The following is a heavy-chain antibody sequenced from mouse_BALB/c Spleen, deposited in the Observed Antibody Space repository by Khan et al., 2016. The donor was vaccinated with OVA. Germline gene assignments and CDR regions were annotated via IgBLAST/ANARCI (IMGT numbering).Heavy chain of an antibody. Sequence: EVQLQQSGPELVKPGTSVKVSCKASGYSFTDYNMFWVKQSHGKSLEWIGYIDPYNGDTNYNQRFKGQATLTVDKSSSTAFMHLNSLTSEDSAVYYCALIYYYGSGFDYWGQGTTLTVSS. CDR3: ALIYYYGSGFDY. CDR1: GYSFTDYN. V-gene: IGHV1S135*01. J-gene: IGHJ2*01. D-gene: IGHD1-1*01. CDR2: IDPYNGDT.